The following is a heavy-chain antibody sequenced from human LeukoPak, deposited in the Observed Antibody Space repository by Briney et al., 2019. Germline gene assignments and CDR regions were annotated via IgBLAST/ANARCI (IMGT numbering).Heavy chain of an antibody. CDR1: GNSISSGDNY. J-gene: IGHJ4*02. CDR3: ARDRGGSYCL. D-gene: IGHD1-26*01. Sequence: SETLSLTCTVSGNSISSGDNYWSWIRQPAGKGLEWIGRIYTSGSTNYNPSLKSRVTISGDTSKNQFSLKLSSVTAADTAVYYCARDRGGSYCLWGQGTLVTVSS. V-gene: IGHV4-61*02. CDR2: IYTSGST.